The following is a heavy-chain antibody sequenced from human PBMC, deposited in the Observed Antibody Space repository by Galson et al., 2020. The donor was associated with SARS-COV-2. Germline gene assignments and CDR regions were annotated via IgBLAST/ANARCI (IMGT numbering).Heavy chain of an antibody. CDR3: ARDHSDILTGNSYYMDV. D-gene: IGHD3-9*01. CDR1: GFSLSTSGMC. Sequence: SGPTLVKPTQTLTLTCTFSGFSLSTSGMCVSWIRQPPGKALEWLARIDWDDDKYYSTSLKTRLTISKDTSKNQVVLTMTNMDPVDTATYYCARDHSDILTGNSYYMDVWGKGTTVTVSS. V-gene: IGHV2-70*11. J-gene: IGHJ6*03. CDR2: IDWDDDK.